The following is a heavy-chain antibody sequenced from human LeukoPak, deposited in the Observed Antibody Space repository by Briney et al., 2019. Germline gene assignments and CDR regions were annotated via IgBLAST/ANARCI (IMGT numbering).Heavy chain of an antibody. CDR3: ARGRSGSGIVVVPAARRFDP. Sequence: PSETLSLTCAVYGGSFSGYYWSWIRQPPEKGLEWIGEINHSGSTNYNPSLKSRVTISVDTSKNQFSLKLSSVTAADTAVYYCARGRSGSGIVVVPAARRFDPWGQGTLVTVSS. J-gene: IGHJ5*02. CDR2: INHSGST. V-gene: IGHV4-34*01. CDR1: GGSFSGYY. D-gene: IGHD2-2*01.